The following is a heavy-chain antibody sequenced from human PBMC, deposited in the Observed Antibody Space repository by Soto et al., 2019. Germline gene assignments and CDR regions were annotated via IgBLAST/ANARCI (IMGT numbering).Heavy chain of an antibody. CDR2: IYSGGST. D-gene: IGHD3-10*01. V-gene: IGHV3-66*01. CDR1: GFTVSSNY. Sequence: EVQLLESGGGLVQPGGSLRLSCAASGFTVSSNYMSWVRQAPGKGLEWVAVIYSGGSTFYADSVKGRFTISRDNSKNKVYIQMNSLIAEDAGVYYCAREIGRGAPQTNYRDVFGKGTPVTVS. J-gene: IGHJ6*03. CDR3: AREIGRGAPQTNYRDV.